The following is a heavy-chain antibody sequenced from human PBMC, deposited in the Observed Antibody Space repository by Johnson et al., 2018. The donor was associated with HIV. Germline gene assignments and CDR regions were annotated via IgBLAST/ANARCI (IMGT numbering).Heavy chain of an antibody. V-gene: IGHV3-33*06. D-gene: IGHD6-6*01. Sequence: QMQLVESGGGVVQPGRSLRLSCAASGFTFSSYGMHWVRQAPGNGLEWVAVIWYDGSNKYYADSVKGRFTISRDNSKNTLYLQMNSLRAEDTAVYYCAKQQLVPDDAFDIWGQGTMVNVSS. CDR1: GFTFSSYG. J-gene: IGHJ3*02. CDR3: AKQQLVPDDAFDI. CDR2: IWYDGSNK.